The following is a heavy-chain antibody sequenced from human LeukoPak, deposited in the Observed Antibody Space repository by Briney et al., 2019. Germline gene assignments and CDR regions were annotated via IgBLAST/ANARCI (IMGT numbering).Heavy chain of an antibody. CDR2: ISWNSGSI. V-gene: IGHV3-9*01. D-gene: IGHD3-22*01. Sequence: PGGSLRLYCAASGFTFDDYAMHWVRQAPGKGLEWVSGISWNSGSIGYADSVKGRFTISRDNAKNSLYLQMNSLRAEDTALYYCAKDSTYYYDSSGYNPFDYWGQGTLVTVSS. CDR3: AKDSTYYYDSSGYNPFDY. J-gene: IGHJ4*02. CDR1: GFTFDDYA.